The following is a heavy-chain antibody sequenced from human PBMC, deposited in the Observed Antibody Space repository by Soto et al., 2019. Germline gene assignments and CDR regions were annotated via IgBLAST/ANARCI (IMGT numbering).Heavy chain of an antibody. CDR1: GFTLSNTG. Sequence: GGSLRLSCVASGFTLSNTGMHWVRQAPGKGLEWVAMISHDGSNTYYGDSVKGRFTISRDNSWNTLYLQMDSLRPEDTSVYYCAKDWGSSGWFNRFVPWGQGTLVTVS. J-gene: IGHJ5*02. CDR2: ISHDGSNT. V-gene: IGHV3-30*18. CDR3: AKDWGSSGWFNRFVP. D-gene: IGHD6-19*01.